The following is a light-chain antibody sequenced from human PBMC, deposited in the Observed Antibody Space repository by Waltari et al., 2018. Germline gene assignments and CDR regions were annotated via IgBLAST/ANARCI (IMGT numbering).Light chain of an antibody. CDR2: DAS. CDR3: QKYVNLPAT. V-gene: IGKV3-20*01. Sequence: EIVLTQSPGTLSLSPGDRATLSCRASQSVSKYLAWYQQKPGQAPRLLIYDASTRATGIPDRFSGSVSGTDFSLTISRLEPEDFAVYYCQKYVNLPATFGQGTKVEL. CDR1: QSVSKY. J-gene: IGKJ1*01.